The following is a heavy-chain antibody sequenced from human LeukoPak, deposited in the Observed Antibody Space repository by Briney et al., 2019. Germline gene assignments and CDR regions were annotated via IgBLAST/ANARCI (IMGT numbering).Heavy chain of an antibody. V-gene: IGHV4-59*01. D-gene: IGHD4-23*01. Sequence: SETLSLTCTVSGGSISSYYWSCIRQPPGKGLEWIGYIYYSGSTNYNPSLKSRVTISVDTSKNQFSLKLSSVTAADTAVYYCARDYGGYSGYFELWGRGTLVTVSS. J-gene: IGHJ2*01. CDR3: ARDYGGYSGYFEL. CDR2: IYYSGST. CDR1: GGSISSYY.